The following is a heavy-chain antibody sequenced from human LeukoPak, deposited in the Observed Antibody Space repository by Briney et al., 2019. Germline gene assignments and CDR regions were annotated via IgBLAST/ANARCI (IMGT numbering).Heavy chain of an antibody. D-gene: IGHD3-22*01. V-gene: IGHV3-49*03. CDR1: GFTFSDYA. CDR2: IRNKANGGTT. Sequence: GGSLRLSCTTSGFTFSDYAVSWSGQPPGKGWEGIGSIRNKANGGTTEYAASVKGRFTISRDDSKTIAHLQMSSLKTEDTAVYYCSRFYSSGWASGAFDIWGQGTMVTVSS. CDR3: SRFYSSGWASGAFDI. J-gene: IGHJ3*02.